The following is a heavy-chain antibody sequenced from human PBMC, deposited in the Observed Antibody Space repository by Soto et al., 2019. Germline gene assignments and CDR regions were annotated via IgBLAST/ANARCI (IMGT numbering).Heavy chain of an antibody. CDR2: IKSKTDGGTT. V-gene: IGHV3-15*01. Sequence: GGSLRLSCTASGFTFSNAWMSWVRQAPGKGLEWVGRIKSKTDGGTTDYAAPVKGRFTISRDDSKNTLYLQMNSLKTEDTAVYYCTTDSGGIEQAGAYWIQGTMVTVS. CDR1: GFTFSNAW. D-gene: IGHD6-13*01. CDR3: TTDSGGIEQAGAY. J-gene: IGHJ4*02.